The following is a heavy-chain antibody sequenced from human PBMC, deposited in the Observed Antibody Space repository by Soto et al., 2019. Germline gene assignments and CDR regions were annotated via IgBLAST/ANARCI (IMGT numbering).Heavy chain of an antibody. V-gene: IGHV3-30-3*01. CDR1: GFTFSSYA. Sequence: QVQLVESGGGVVQPGRSLRLSCAASGFTFSSYAMHWVRQAPGKGLEWVAVISYDGSNKYYADSVKGRFTISRDNSKNTLYLQMNSRRAEDTAVYYCAREKDGDYAGAFDYWGQGTMVTVSS. CDR3: AREKDGDYAGAFDY. D-gene: IGHD4-17*01. J-gene: IGHJ4*02. CDR2: ISYDGSNK.